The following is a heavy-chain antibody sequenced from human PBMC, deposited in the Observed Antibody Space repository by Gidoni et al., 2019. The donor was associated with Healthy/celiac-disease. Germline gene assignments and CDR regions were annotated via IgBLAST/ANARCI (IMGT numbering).Heavy chain of an antibody. CDR1: GSTFSDYY. Sequence: QVQLVESGGGLVKTGRSLRLSCAASGSTFSDYYMSWIRQAPGKGLEWVSYISSSGSTIYYADSVKGLFTISRDNAKNSLYLQMNSLRAEDTAVYYCASWASSWYGRSDYWGQGTLVTVSS. J-gene: IGHJ4*02. CDR2: ISSSGSTI. V-gene: IGHV3-11*01. CDR3: ASWASSWYGRSDY. D-gene: IGHD6-13*01.